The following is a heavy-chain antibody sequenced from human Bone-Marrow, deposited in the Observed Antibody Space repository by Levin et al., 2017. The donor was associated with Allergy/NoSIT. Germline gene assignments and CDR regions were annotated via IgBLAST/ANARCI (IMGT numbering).Heavy chain of an antibody. CDR1: GFTFSTYD. J-gene: IGHJ6*02. CDR3: ARVLACSRGWYGLDV. V-gene: IGHV3-13*04. D-gene: IGHD6-19*01. CDR2: IGSAGDT. Sequence: GESLKISCAASGFTFSTYDMHWVRQATGKGLEWVSSIGSAGDTKYSGSVKGRFTISRDNAKNSLFLQMDSLRSGDTAVYSCARVLACSRGWYGLDVWGQGTTVTVS.